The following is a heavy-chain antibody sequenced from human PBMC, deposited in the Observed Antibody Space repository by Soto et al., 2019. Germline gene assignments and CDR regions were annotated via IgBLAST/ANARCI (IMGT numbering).Heavy chain of an antibody. J-gene: IGHJ4*02. D-gene: IGHD6-19*01. CDR3: AKDKEQWLTLGY. CDR1: GFTFDDYA. Sequence: SLPLSCAASGFTFDDYAMHWVRQAPGKGLEWVSGISWNSGSIGYADSVKGRFTISRDNAKNSLYLQMNSLRAEDTALYYCAKDKEQWLTLGYWGQGTLVTVSS. V-gene: IGHV3-9*01. CDR2: ISWNSGSI.